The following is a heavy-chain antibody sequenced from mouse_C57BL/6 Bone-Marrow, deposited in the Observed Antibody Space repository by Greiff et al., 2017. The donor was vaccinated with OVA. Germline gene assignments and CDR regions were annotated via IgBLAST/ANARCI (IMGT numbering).Heavy chain of an antibody. CDR2: IYPRSGNT. CDR1: GYTFTSYG. V-gene: IGHV1-81*01. D-gene: IGHD1-1*01. CDR3: ARGDSYGSSYWAMDS. J-gene: IGHJ4*01. Sequence: QVQLQQSGAELARPGASVKLSCKASGYTFTSYGISWVKQRTGQGLEWIGEIYPRSGNTYYNEKFKGKATLTADKSSSTAYMELRSLTSEDSAVYFCARGDSYGSSYWAMDSWGQGTSVTVSS.